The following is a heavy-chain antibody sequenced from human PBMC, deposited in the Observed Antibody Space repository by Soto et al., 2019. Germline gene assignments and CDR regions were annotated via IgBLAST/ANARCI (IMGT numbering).Heavy chain of an antibody. J-gene: IGHJ4*02. CDR1: GGSVSNKTYY. V-gene: IGHV4-61*01. CDR3: SRTTAVPNTLRSRYFFDY. Sequence: SETLSLTCSVSGGSVSNKTYYWSWIRQPPGKRLERIGYVYYSGTTNYNPSLKSRVTISVDLSQNQFSLRLSSVTTADTALYYCSRTTAVPNTLRSRYFFDYWGQGTLVTVSS. D-gene: IGHD4-17*01. CDR2: VYYSGTT.